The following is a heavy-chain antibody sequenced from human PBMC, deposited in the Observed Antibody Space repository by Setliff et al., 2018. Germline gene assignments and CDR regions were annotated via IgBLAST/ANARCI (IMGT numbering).Heavy chain of an antibody. Sequence: SVKVSCKASGGTFSSYAIDWVRQVPGQGLEWMGGIIPMFGTTNYAQRFRGRVTITADESTTTAYLELSSLRSEDTAVYYCARVRDCSGGICHRGFHHYMDVWGKGTTVTVSS. J-gene: IGHJ6*03. CDR1: GGTFSSYA. D-gene: IGHD2-15*01. CDR3: ARVRDCSGGICHRGFHHYMDV. V-gene: IGHV1-69*13. CDR2: IIPMFGTT.